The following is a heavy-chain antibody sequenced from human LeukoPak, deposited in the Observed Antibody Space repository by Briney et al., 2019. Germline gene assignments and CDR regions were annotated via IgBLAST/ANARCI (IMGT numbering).Heavy chain of an antibody. Sequence: ASVKVSCKASGYTFTSYGISWVRQAPGQGLEWMGWISAYNGNTNYAQKLQGRVTMTTDTSTSTAYMELRSLGSDDTAVYYCARVVPFGELGDYFDYWGQGTLVTVSS. CDR1: GYTFTSYG. CDR3: ARVVPFGELGDYFDY. V-gene: IGHV1-18*04. D-gene: IGHD3-10*01. CDR2: ISAYNGNT. J-gene: IGHJ4*02.